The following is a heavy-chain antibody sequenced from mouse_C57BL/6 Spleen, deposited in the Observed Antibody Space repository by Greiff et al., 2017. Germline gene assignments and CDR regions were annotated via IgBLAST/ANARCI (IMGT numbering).Heavy chain of an antibody. J-gene: IGHJ3*01. V-gene: IGHV1-19*01. CDR2: INPYNGGT. Sequence: VQLQQSGPVLVKPGASVKMSCKASGYTFTDYYMNWVKQSHGKSLEWIGVINPYNGGTSYNQKFKGKATLTVDKSSSTAYMELNSLTSEDSAVYYCARQYDYDGFAYWGQGTLVTVSA. CDR1: GYTFTDYY. D-gene: IGHD2-4*01. CDR3: ARQYDYDGFAY.